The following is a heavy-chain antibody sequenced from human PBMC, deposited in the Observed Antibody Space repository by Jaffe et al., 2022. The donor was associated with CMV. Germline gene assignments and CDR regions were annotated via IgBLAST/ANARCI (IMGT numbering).Heavy chain of an antibody. D-gene: IGHD3-10*01. CDR3: PYYYGSGSLPPGDAFDI. J-gene: IGHJ3*02. CDR2: IYYSGST. CDR1: GGSISSSSYY. V-gene: IGHV4-39*01. Sequence: QLQLQESGPGLVKPSETLSLTCTVSGGSISSSSYYWGWIRQPPGKGLEWIGSIYYSGSTYYNPSLKSRVTISVDTSKNQFSLKLSSVTAADTAVYYCPYYYGSGSLPPGDAFDIWGQGTMVTVSS.